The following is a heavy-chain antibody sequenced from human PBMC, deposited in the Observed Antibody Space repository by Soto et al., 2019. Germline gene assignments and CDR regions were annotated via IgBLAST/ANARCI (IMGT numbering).Heavy chain of an antibody. CDR1: GYSFTSYW. D-gene: IGHD3-9*01. CDR3: ARVILTGPYYYYYVMDV. Sequence: PGESLKISCKGSGYSFTSYWISWVRQMPGKGLEWMGRIDPIDSYTNYSPSFQGHVTISADKSISTAYLQWSSLKASDTAMYYCARVILTGPYYYYYVMDVWGQGTTVTVSS. J-gene: IGHJ6*02. CDR2: IDPIDSYT. V-gene: IGHV5-10-1*01.